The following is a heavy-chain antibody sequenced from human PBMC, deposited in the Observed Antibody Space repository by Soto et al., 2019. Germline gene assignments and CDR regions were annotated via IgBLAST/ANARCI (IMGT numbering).Heavy chain of an antibody. CDR3: ARDVSITMIVVASYYYYGMDV. CDR1: GYTFTSYY. D-gene: IGHD3-22*01. Sequence: ASVKVSCKASGYTFTSYYMHWVRQAPGQGLEWMGIINPSGGSTSYEQKFQGRVTMTRDTSTSTVYMELSSLRSEDTAVYYCARDVSITMIVVASYYYYGMDVWGQGTTVTVSS. CDR2: INPSGGST. V-gene: IGHV1-46*01. J-gene: IGHJ6*02.